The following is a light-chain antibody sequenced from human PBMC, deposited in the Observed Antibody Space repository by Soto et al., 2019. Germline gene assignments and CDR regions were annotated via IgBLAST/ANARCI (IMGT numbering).Light chain of an antibody. Sequence: EIVLTQSPGILSLSPGERASLSCRASQSVSSSYLAWYQQKPGQAPRLLIYGASNRATGIPDRFSGSGSGTDFTLTISRLEPEDFAVYYCQQYGSSGTFGQETKVDIK. CDR2: GAS. J-gene: IGKJ1*01. V-gene: IGKV3-20*01. CDR3: QQYGSSGT. CDR1: QSVSSSY.